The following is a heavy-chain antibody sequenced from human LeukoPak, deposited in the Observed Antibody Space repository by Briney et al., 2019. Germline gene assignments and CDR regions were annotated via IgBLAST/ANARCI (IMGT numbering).Heavy chain of an antibody. V-gene: IGHV3-53*01. CDR3: ARDVYCSAGNCYQH. D-gene: IGHD2-15*01. J-gene: IGHJ1*01. CDR2: VFSDGST. CDR1: GFTVSTNY. Sequence: PGGSLRLSCTASGFTVSTNYMSWVRQAPGKGLEWVSVVFSDGSTYYADSVEGRFTISRDNSKNTLYLQMNSLRAEDAAVYYCARDVYCSAGNCYQHWGQGTLVTVSS.